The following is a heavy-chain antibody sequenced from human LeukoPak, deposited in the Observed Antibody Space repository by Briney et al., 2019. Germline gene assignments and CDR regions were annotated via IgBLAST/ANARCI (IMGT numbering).Heavy chain of an antibody. D-gene: IGHD1-26*01. CDR1: GSTFSRTA. CDR2: VIPILGTT. J-gene: IGHJ4*02. V-gene: IGHV1-69*01. CDR3: ARDDGSATMGFDS. Sequence: SVKVSCKASGSTFSRTAISWVRQAPGQGLEWMGGVIPILGTTNYTQRFQDRVSITSDDSTSTSYMEFRNLRSVDTAVYYCARDDGSATMGFDSWGQGTLVTVSS.